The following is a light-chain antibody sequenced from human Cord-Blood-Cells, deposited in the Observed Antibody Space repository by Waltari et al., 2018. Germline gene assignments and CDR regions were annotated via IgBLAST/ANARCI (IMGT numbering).Light chain of an antibody. J-gene: IGLJ3*02. CDR2: GNS. Sequence: QSALTQPPSVSGAPGQRVTISCTGSSSNIGAGYDVHWYQQLPGTAPKLRIDGNSNRPSGVPDRFSGSKSGTSASLAITGLQAEDEADYYCQSYDSSLSGSVFGGGTKLTVL. V-gene: IGLV1-40*01. CDR3: QSYDSSLSGSV. CDR1: SSNIGAGYD.